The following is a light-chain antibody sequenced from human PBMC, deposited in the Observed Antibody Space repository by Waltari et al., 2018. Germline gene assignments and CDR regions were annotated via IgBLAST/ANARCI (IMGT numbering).Light chain of an antibody. CDR1: HSITTNT. CDR3: LQYHISPLT. CDR2: GTS. J-gene: IGKJ4*01. Sequence: EVVFTQSPGTLSLSPGERATLSCRASHSITTNTLAWYQQKPGQAPRFLIYGTSSRAPGIPARFTGSGSGTDFTLTISRLEPGDVAVYYCLQYHISPLTFGGGTKVEIK. V-gene: IGKV3-20*01.